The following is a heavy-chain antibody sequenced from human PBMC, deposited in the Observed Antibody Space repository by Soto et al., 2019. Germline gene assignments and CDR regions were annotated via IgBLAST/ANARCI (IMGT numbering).Heavy chain of an antibody. CDR1: GGTFSSYA. V-gene: IGHV1-69*01. D-gene: IGHD2-2*01. CDR3: ARDDIVVVPAAQGAYYYYGMDV. Sequence: QVQLVQSGAEVKKPGSSVKVSCKASGGTFSSYAISWVRQAPGQGLEWMGGIIPIFGTANYAQKFQGRVTITADESTSTADMELSSLRSDDTAVYYCARDDIVVVPAAQGAYYYYGMDVWGQGTTVTVSS. J-gene: IGHJ6*02. CDR2: IIPIFGTA.